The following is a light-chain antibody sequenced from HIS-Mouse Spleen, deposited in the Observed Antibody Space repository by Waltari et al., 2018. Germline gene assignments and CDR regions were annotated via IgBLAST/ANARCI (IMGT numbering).Light chain of an antibody. CDR3: SSYTSSSTWV. CDR2: EVS. J-gene: IGLJ3*02. V-gene: IGLV2-14*01. Sequence: QSALTQPASVSGSPGQSITISCTGTSSDVGGYNYVSWYQQHPGKAPHLMIYEVSNRPSGXSNRFSGSTSGNTASLTIAGLQAEDEADYYCSSYTSSSTWVFGGGTKLTVL. CDR1: SSDVGGYNY.